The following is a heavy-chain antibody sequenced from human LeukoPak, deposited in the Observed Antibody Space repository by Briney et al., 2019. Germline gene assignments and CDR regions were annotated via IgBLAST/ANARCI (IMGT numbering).Heavy chain of an antibody. CDR2: IKRKIDGGTT. CDR3: TTDSPEYCYDSSGCRYRRQYNWFDP. CDR1: AVSFTNAW. D-gene: IGHD3-22*01. Sequence: GGSLRLSSAPSAVSFTNAWISWVRPAQGDGLEWVGRIKRKIDGGTTRYAAPVTGRFTISRDDSKNTLYLQKNSLKTEDTAVYYCTTDSPEYCYDSSGCRYRRQYNWFDPWGQGTLVTVSS. J-gene: IGHJ5*02. V-gene: IGHV3-15*01.